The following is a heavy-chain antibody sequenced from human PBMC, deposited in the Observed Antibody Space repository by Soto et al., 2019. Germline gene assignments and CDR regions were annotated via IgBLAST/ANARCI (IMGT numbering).Heavy chain of an antibody. J-gene: IGHJ4*02. CDR3: ARASPYYYDSSGYPLDY. CDR1: SISSGGYS. Sequence: SISSGGYSWSWIRQPPGKGLEWIGYIYHSGSTYYNPSLKSRVTISVDRSKNQFSLKLSSVTAADTAVYYCARASPYYYDSSGYPLDYWGQGTLVTVSS. CDR2: IYHSGST. V-gene: IGHV4-30-2*01. D-gene: IGHD3-22*01.